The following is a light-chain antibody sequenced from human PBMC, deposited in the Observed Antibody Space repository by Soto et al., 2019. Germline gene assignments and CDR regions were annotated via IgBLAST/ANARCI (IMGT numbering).Light chain of an antibody. Sequence: QSVLTQPPSVSGAPGQRVTISCTGSSSNIGAGYDVHWYQQLPGTAPKLLIYGNSNRPSGVPDRFSGSKSGTSASLAITGLQAEDEADYYCQCYDGSLSGSKVFGGGTKLTVL. CDR2: GNS. V-gene: IGLV1-40*01. J-gene: IGLJ3*02. CDR1: SSNIGAGYD. CDR3: QCYDGSLSGSKV.